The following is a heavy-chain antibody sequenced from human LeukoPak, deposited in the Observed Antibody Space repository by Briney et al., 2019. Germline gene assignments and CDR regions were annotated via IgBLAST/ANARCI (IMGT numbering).Heavy chain of an antibody. CDR2: ISGSGGST. CDR1: GFTFSSYA. CDR3: ARGLFDEVRFLEEGPNWFDP. Sequence: PGGSLRLSCAASGFTFSSYAMSWVRQAPGKGLEWVSAISGSGGSTYYADSVKGRFTISRDNSKNTLYLQMNSLRAEETAVYYCARGLFDEVRFLEEGPNWFDPWGQGTLVTVSS. V-gene: IGHV3-23*01. D-gene: IGHD3-3*01. J-gene: IGHJ5*02.